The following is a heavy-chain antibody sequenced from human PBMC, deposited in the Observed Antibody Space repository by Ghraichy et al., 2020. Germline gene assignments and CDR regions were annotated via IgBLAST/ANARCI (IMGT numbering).Heavy chain of an antibody. CDR2: IWYDGSKK. Sequence: GGSLRLPCAASGFTFSTYLMHWVRQAPGKGLEWVAVIWYDGSKKYYVDSVKGRFTISRDNPKTTLYLQMDSLRAEDTAVYFCVRGQAAAFFDYWGQGTLVTVSS. CDR1: GFTFSTYL. J-gene: IGHJ4*02. V-gene: IGHV3-33*01. CDR3: VRGQAAAFFDY. D-gene: IGHD6-13*01.